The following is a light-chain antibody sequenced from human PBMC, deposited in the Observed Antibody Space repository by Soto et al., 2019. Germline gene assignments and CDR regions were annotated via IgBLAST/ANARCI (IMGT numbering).Light chain of an antibody. J-gene: IGKJ1*01. CDR1: QSVSSSY. CDR2: GAS. Sequence: ESVLTQSPGTLSLSPGEKATLSCRASQSVSSSYLAWYQQKPGQAPRLLIYGASSRATGIPDRFSGSGSGTDFTLTVSRLEPEDLAVYYCQQFGSSSWTFGQGTKVQI. CDR3: QQFGSSSWT. V-gene: IGKV3-20*01.